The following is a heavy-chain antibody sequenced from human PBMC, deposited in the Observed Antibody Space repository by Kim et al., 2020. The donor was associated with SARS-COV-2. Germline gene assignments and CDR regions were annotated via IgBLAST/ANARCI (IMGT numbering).Heavy chain of an antibody. D-gene: IGHD3-22*01. Sequence: SETLSLTCTVSGGSISSSSYYWGWIRQPPGKGLEWIGSIYYSGSTYYNPSLKSRVTISVDTSKNQFSLKLSSVTAADTAVYYCARVGALLLVDYWGQGTLVTVSS. V-gene: IGHV4-39*07. CDR3: ARVGALLLVDY. CDR2: IYYSGST. J-gene: IGHJ4*02. CDR1: GGSISSSSYY.